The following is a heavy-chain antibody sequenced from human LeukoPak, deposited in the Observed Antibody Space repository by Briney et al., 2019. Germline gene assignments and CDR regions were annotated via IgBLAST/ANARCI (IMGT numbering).Heavy chain of an antibody. Sequence: GGSLCLSRAASGFSFGSYRMNWVRQAPGKGLEWVSSISSSGTYIYYADSVNDRFTCIRDNAKNSLFLQMSSLRAEDTAVYYCTRGGGSCSPSSCFNNYFDYWGQGTLVTVSS. V-gene: IGHV3-21*01. D-gene: IGHD2-2*01. CDR3: TRGGGSCSPSSCFNNYFDY. CDR1: GFSFGSYR. CDR2: ISSSGTYI. J-gene: IGHJ4*02.